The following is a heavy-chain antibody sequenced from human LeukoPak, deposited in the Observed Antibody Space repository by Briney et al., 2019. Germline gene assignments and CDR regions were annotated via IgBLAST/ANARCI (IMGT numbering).Heavy chain of an antibody. Sequence: GGSLRLSCTVSGFTVSSNSMSWVRQAPGKGLEWVSFIYSAGNTHYADSVKGRFTISRDNSKNTLYLQMNSLRAEDTAVYYCAKDRRNYYDWASFDYWGQGTLVTVSS. CDR2: IYSAGNT. CDR1: GFTVSSNS. J-gene: IGHJ4*02. D-gene: IGHD3-22*01. V-gene: IGHV3-53*05. CDR3: AKDRRNYYDWASFDY.